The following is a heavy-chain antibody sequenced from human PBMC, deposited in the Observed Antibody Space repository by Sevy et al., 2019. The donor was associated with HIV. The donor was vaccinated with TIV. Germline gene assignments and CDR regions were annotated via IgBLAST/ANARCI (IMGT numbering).Heavy chain of an antibody. D-gene: IGHD2-15*01. J-gene: IGHJ4*02. CDR3: VKFCSGDNCYFPSDS. CDR1: GDSIVMINYY. CDR2: LYYSGTT. V-gene: IGHV4-39*01. Sequence: SETLSLTCSVSGDSIVMINYYWGWVRQPPGKGLEWIGNLYYSGTTYYNPSLKGRVTISVDTAKNEFSLNLRSVAAADTAVYYCVKFCSGDNCYFPSDSWGQGTLVTVSS.